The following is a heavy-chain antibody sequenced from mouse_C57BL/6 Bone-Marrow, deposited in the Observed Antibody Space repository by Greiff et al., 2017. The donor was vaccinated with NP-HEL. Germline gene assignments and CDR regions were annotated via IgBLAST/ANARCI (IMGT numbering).Heavy chain of an antibody. D-gene: IGHD2-3*01. CDR2: ISSGSSTI. V-gene: IGHV5-17*01. J-gene: IGHJ4*01. CDR1: GFTFSDYG. CDR3: ARGGMERVYAMDY. Sequence: EVQVVESGGGLVKPGGSLKLSCAASGFTFSDYGMHWVRQAPEKGLEWVAYISSGSSTIYYADTVKCRFTISRDNAKNTLFLQMTSLRSEDTAMYYCARGGMERVYAMDYWGQGTSVTVSS.